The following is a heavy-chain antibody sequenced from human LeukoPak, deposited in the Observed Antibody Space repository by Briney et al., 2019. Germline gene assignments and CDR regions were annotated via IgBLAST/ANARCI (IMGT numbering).Heavy chain of an antibody. CDR1: GGSISSYY. J-gene: IGHJ4*02. D-gene: IGHD3-22*01. CDR3: ARGRRFYYDSSPLDY. V-gene: IGHV4-59*12. Sequence: SETLSLTCTVSGGSISSYYWSWIRQPPGKGLEWIGYIYYSGSTNYNPSLKSRVTISVDTSKNQFSLNLRSVTAADTAVYYCARGRRFYYDSSPLDYWGQGTLVTVSS. CDR2: IYYSGST.